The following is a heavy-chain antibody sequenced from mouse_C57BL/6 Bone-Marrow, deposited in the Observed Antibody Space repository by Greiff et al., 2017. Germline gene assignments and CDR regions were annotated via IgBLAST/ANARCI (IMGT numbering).Heavy chain of an antibody. D-gene: IGHD2-10*02. J-gene: IGHJ3*01. CDR2: INTYTGEP. V-gene: IGHV9-1*02. CDR1: GYTFTNFG. CDR3: ARKEYGAWFAY. Sequence: QIQLVQSGPELKKPGETVKISCKASGYTFTNFGLNWVKQAPGKGLKWMGWINTYTGEPTYADDFKGRFAFSLATSASTAYLQINNLKNEDMATYFCARKEYGAWFAYWGQGTLVTVSA.